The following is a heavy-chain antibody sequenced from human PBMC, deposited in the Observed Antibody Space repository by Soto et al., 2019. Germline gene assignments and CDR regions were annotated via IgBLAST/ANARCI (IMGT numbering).Heavy chain of an antibody. CDR1: GFTFGTYA. CDR2: ISGSGVST. CDR3: AKVLSGRGFDY. D-gene: IGHD1-26*01. V-gene: IGHV3-23*01. Sequence: GGSLRLSCTAPGFTFGTYARNWARQAPGKGLEWVSAISGSGVSTYYADSVKGRFTISRDNSKNTLYLQMNSLRAEDTAVYYCAKVLSGRGFDYCGQGTLVTVSS. J-gene: IGHJ4*02.